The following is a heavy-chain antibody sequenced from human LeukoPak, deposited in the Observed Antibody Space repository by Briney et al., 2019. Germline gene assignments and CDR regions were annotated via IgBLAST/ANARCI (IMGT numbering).Heavy chain of an antibody. CDR1: GGSISSSSYY. CDR2: IYYSGST. V-gene: IGHV4-39*07. D-gene: IGHD3-9*01. Sequence: SETLSLTCTVSGGSISSSSYYWGWIRQPPGKGLEWIGSIYYSGSTYYNPSLKSRVTISVDTSKNQSSLKLSSVTAADTAVYYCASLSILTGYFLDYWGQGTLVTVSS. J-gene: IGHJ4*02. CDR3: ASLSILTGYFLDY.